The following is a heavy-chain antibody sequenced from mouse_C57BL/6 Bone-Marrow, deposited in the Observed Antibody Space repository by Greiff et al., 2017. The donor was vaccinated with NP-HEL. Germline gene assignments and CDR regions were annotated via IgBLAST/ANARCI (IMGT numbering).Heavy chain of an antibody. Sequence: EVKLLESGPGLVKPSQSLSLTCSVTGYSITSGYYWNWIRQFPGNKLEWMGYISYDGSNNYNPSLKNRISITRDTSKNQFFLKLNSVTTEDTATYYCAREIYDYDVRFAYWGQGTLVTVSA. V-gene: IGHV3-6*01. D-gene: IGHD2-4*01. CDR1: GYSITSGYY. CDR3: AREIYDYDVRFAY. CDR2: ISYDGSN. J-gene: IGHJ3*01.